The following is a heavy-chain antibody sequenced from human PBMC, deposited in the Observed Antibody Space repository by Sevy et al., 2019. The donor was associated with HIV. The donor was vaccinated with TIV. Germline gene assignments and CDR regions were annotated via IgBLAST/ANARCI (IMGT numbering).Heavy chain of an antibody. CDR3: ARPESSGYYYYHAMDV. V-gene: IGHV3-30*04. J-gene: IGHJ6*02. CDR1: GFSFSSYA. Sequence: GGSLRLSCAASGFSFSSYAMHWVRQAPGKGLEWVAVISYDGRNKYYGDSVKGRFTISRDISKNTLYLQMNSLRAEDTAVYYCARPESSGYYYYHAMDVWGQGTTVTVSS. CDR2: ISYDGRNK. D-gene: IGHD3-22*01.